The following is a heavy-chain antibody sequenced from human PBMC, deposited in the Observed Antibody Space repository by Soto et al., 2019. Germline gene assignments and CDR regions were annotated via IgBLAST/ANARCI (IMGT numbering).Heavy chain of an antibody. D-gene: IGHD3-22*01. Sequence: GGSLILSCAASGFIFSSYGMHWVRQAPGKGLEWVAVIWYDGSNKYYADSVKGRFTISRDNSKNTLYLQMNSLRAEDTAVFYCARQDSSGYGAIEIWGQGAMDTVSS. CDR1: GFIFSSYG. J-gene: IGHJ3*02. CDR3: ARQDSSGYGAIEI. V-gene: IGHV3-33*01. CDR2: IWYDGSNK.